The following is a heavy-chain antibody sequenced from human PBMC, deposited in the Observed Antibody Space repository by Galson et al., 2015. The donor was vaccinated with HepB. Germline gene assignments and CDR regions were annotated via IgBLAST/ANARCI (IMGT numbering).Heavy chain of an antibody. V-gene: IGHV3-48*03. CDR2: ITGSGDII. CDR1: GFTFSSYE. Sequence: SLRLSCAASGFTFSSYEMNWVRQAPGKGLEWLSYITGSGDIIYYADSVKGRFTVSRDNAKNSLYLDMNSLRVEDTAVYYCARQPGQRGYSFSAIDYWGQGTLVTVSS. J-gene: IGHJ4*02. CDR3: ARQPGQRGYSFSAIDY. D-gene: IGHD5-18*01.